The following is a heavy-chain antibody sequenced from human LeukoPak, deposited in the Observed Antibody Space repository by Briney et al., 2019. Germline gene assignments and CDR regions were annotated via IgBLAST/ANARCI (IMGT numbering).Heavy chain of an antibody. J-gene: IGHJ4*02. CDR3: ARGAVVTAGDYFYY. CDR1: GGSFSGYY. Sequence: SETLSLTCAVYGGSFSGYYWSWIRQPPGKGLEWIGEINHSGSTNYNPSLKSRVTISVDTSKNQFSLKLSSVTAADTAVYYCARGAVVTAGDYFYYWGQGTLVTVSS. CDR2: INHSGST. D-gene: IGHD2-21*02. V-gene: IGHV4-34*01.